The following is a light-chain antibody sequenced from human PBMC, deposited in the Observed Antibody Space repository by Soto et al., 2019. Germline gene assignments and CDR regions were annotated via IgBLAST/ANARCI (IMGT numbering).Light chain of an antibody. CDR1: QSVSSN. CDR2: RAS. J-gene: IGKJ1*01. V-gene: IGKV3-15*01. CDR3: QQYNNWPTLT. Sequence: EIVMTQSPGTLSVSPGERATLSCRASQSVSSNLAGYQQKPGQVPRLLLYRASPRATGIPARFSGSGSGTEFTLTISSLQSEDFAVYYCQQYNNWPTLTFGQGTKVEIK.